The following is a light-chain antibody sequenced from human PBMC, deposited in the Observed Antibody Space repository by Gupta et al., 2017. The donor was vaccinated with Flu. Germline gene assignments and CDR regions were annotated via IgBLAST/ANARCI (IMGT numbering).Light chain of an antibody. CDR2: GAS. Sequence: SSLSASVGDRLTITCQASQDISNYINWYKQKPWKAPDLLIRGASHWQTGVSSRFSGIGCGKEFSFTISSRQQEDFASYYSRQHENRPPYTFGQGTK. CDR3: RQHENRPPYT. V-gene: IGKV1-33*01. CDR1: QDISNY. J-gene: IGKJ2*01.